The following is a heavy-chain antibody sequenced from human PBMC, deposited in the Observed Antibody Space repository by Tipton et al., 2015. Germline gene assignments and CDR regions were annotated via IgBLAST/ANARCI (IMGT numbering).Heavy chain of an antibody. CDR1: GFNFSDYY. CDR2: ISSSGSTI. J-gene: IGHJ4*02. Sequence: SLRLSCAASGFNFSDYYMSWIRQAPGKGLEWVSYISSSGSTIYYGDSVKGRFTISRDNAKNSLYLQMNSLRAEDTAVYYCARTKDYDFWSGSPFDYWGQGTLVTVSS. D-gene: IGHD3-3*01. CDR3: ARTKDYDFWSGSPFDY. V-gene: IGHV3-11*04.